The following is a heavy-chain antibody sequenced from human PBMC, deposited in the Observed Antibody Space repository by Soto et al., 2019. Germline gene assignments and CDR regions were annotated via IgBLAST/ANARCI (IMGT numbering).Heavy chain of an antibody. CDR3: TTLQLLLRYFDWLPGDGAFDI. CDR2: IKSKTDGGTT. CDR1: GFTFSNAW. Sequence: GGSLRLSCAASGFTFSNAWMNWVRQAPGKGLEWVGRIKSKTDGGTTDYAAPVKGRFTISRDDSKNTLYLQMNSLKTEDTAVYYCTTLQLLLRYFDWLPGDGAFDIWGQGTMVTVSS. D-gene: IGHD3-9*01. V-gene: IGHV3-15*07. J-gene: IGHJ3*02.